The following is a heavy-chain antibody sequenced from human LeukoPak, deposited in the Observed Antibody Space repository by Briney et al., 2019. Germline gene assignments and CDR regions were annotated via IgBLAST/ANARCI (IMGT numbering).Heavy chain of an antibody. CDR2: ISSSGGSI. J-gene: IGHJ4*03. Sequence: GGSLRLSCAASGFTFRSYEMNWVRQAPGKGLEWVSYISSSGGSIYYADSVKGRFTISRDNAKNSLYLQMNSLRAEDTAVYYCARDPDYGDYGYFDYWGQGTLVTVSS. D-gene: IGHD4-17*01. CDR3: ARDPDYGDYGYFDY. CDR1: GFTFRSYE. V-gene: IGHV3-48*03.